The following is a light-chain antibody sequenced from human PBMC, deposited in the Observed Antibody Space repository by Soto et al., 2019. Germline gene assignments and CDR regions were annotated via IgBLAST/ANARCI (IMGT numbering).Light chain of an antibody. CDR3: AAWDDSLSGHVV. Sequence: HSVLTQPPSASGTPGQRVTLSCSGSSSNIGSNYVYWYQQLPGTAPKLLIYRNNQRPSGVPDRFSGSKSGTSASLAISGLRSEDEADYYCAAWDDSLSGHVVFGGGTKLTVL. V-gene: IGLV1-47*01. CDR2: RNN. CDR1: SSNIGSNY. J-gene: IGLJ2*01.